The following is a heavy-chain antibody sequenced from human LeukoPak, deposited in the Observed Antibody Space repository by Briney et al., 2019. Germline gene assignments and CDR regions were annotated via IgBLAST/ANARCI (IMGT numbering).Heavy chain of an antibody. CDR3: ARVWGDQSSFDY. J-gene: IGHJ4*02. CDR2: IYHSGST. Sequence: SETLSLTCAVSGYSISSGYYWGWIRQPPGKGLEWIGSIYHSGSTYYNPSLKSRVTISVDTSKNQFSLKLSSVTAADTAEYYCARVWGDQSSFDYWGQGTLVTVSS. V-gene: IGHV4-38-2*01. CDR1: GYSISSGYY. D-gene: IGHD3-16*01.